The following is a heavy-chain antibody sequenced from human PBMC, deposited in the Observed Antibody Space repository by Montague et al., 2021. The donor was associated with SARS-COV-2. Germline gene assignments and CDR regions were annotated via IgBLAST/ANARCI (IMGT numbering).Heavy chain of an antibody. CDR2: IYHSGST. D-gene: IGHD4-11*01. V-gene: IGHV4-38-2*02. J-gene: IGHJ6*02. CDR3: AVNSNYYYYYGMDV. CDR1: GYSISSGYY. Sequence: SETLSLTCTASGYSISSGYYCGWIRQPPGKGLEWIGNIYHSGSTYYNPSLKSRVTISVDTSKNQFSLKLSSVTAADTAVYYCAVNSNYYYYYGMDVWGQGTTVTVSS.